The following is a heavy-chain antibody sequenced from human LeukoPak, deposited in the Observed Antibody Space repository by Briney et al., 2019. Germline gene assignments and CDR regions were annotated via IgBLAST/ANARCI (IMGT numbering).Heavy chain of an antibody. Sequence: GGSLRLSCAASGFTFSSYGISWVRQAPGKGLEWVSGISGSGDNTNYADSVKGRFTISRDNSKNTLSLQMSSLRVEDTAVYYCARDRSCTGGSCYMDVWGRGTTVTVSS. V-gene: IGHV3-23*01. CDR3: ARDRSCTGGSCYMDV. CDR2: ISGSGDNT. J-gene: IGHJ6*03. D-gene: IGHD2-15*01. CDR1: GFTFSSYG.